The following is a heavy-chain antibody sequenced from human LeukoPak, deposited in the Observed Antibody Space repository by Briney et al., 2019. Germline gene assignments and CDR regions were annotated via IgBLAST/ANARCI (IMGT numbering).Heavy chain of an antibody. CDR1: GGTFSSHA. CDR3: ATSFAGYSPDAFDI. J-gene: IGHJ3*02. CDR2: IIPIFGTA. V-gene: IGHV1-69*06. D-gene: IGHD6-13*01. Sequence: GSSVKVSCKASGGTFSSHAISWVRQAPGQGLEWMGGIIPIFGTANYAQKFQGRVTITADKSTSTAYMELSSLRSEDTAVYYCATSFAGYSPDAFDIWGQGTMVTVSS.